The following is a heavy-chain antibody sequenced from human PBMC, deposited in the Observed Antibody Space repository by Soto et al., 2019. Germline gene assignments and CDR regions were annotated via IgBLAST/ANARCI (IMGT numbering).Heavy chain of an antibody. V-gene: IGHV1-8*02. CDR1: GYTFINFD. Sequence: ASVKVSCKASGYTFINFDISWVRQAAGQGLEWLGWMNPGSGKTGYTSKFQGRVAMTRDASTGTSHLELSSLTSDDTAGYYCARMASAGTLNWFDPWGQGTLVTVSS. D-gene: IGHD6-13*01. CDR2: MNPGSGKT. CDR3: ARMASAGTLNWFDP. J-gene: IGHJ5*02.